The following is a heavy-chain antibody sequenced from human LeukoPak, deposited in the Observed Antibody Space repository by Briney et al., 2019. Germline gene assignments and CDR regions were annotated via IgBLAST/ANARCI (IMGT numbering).Heavy chain of an antibody. CDR2: IYNSGST. CDR1: GGSISSYY. CDR3: ARHAPIAAAGIPPFDY. Sequence: SETLSLTCTVSGGSISSYYWSWIRQPPGKGLEWIGYIYNSGSTNYNPSLKSRVTISVDTSKTQFSLKLSSVTAADTAVYYCARHAPIAAAGIPPFDYWGQGTLVTVSS. D-gene: IGHD6-13*01. J-gene: IGHJ4*02. V-gene: IGHV4-59*08.